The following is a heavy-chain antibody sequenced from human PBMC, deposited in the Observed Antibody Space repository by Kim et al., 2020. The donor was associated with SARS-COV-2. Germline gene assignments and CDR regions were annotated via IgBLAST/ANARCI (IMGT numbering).Heavy chain of an antibody. CDR3: ARRTGTSYGSFDF. Sequence: ASVKVSCKASGYTFTRYYIHWVRQAPGQGLEWMGIIDPSAGSAKYAQNFQGRVTMTRDTSTSTVDMELSSLRSDDTAVYYCARRTGTSYGSFDFWGQGTLVTVSS. D-gene: IGHD5-18*01. CDR1: GYTFTRYY. CDR2: IDPSAGSA. J-gene: IGHJ4*02. V-gene: IGHV1-46*01.